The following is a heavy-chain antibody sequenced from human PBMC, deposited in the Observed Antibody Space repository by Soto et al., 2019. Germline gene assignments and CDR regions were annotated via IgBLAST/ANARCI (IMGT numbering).Heavy chain of an antibody. J-gene: IGHJ4*02. D-gene: IGHD1-20*01. CDR3: VKEHLTGPSGY. CDR1: GFTFSSYA. V-gene: IGHV3-64D*06. Sequence: GGSLRLSCSASGFTFSSYAMHWVRQAPGKGLEYVSAISSNGGSTYYADSAKGRFTISRDNSKNTLYLQMSSLRAEDTAVYYCVKEHLTGPSGYWGQGTLVTVSS. CDR2: ISSNGGST.